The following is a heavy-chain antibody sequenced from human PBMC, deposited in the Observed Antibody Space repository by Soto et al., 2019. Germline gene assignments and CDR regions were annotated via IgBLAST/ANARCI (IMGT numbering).Heavy chain of an antibody. J-gene: IGHJ6*02. Sequence: PSQTLSLTCAISGDSVSSNSAAWNWIRQSPSRGLEWLGRTYYRSKWYNDYAVSVKSRITINPDTSKNQFSLRLNSVTPEDTAVYYCARDIIPKWPPNYYYYYGMDVWGQGTTVTVSS. CDR2: TYYRSKWYN. D-gene: IGHD5-12*01. CDR3: ARDIIPKWPPNYYYYYGMDV. CDR1: GDSVSSNSAA. V-gene: IGHV6-1*01.